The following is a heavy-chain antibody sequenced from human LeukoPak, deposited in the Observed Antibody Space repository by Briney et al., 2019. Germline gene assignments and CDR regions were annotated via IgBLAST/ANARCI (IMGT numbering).Heavy chain of an antibody. Sequence: GGSLRLSCAASGFTFSSYWMHWVRQAPGKGLVWVSRINSDGSSTYYADSVKGRFTISRDNSKNTLYLQMNSLRAEDTAVYYCAKEDYCYDSSGYYPHSYWGQGTLVTVSS. CDR1: GFTFSSYW. CDR3: AKEDYCYDSSGYYPHSY. V-gene: IGHV3-74*01. D-gene: IGHD3-22*01. J-gene: IGHJ4*02. CDR2: INSDGSST.